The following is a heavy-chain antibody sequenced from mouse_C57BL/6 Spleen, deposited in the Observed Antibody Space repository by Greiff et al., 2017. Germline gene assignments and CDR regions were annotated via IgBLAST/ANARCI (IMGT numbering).Heavy chain of an antibody. CDR3: ARHYYCSTYYAMDY. Sequence: QVQLKQSGPGLVAPSQSLSITCTVSGFSLTSYGVHWVRQPPGKGLEWLVVIWSDGSTTYNSALKSRLSISKDNSKSQVFLKMNSLQTDDTAMYYCARHYYCSTYYAMDYWGQGTSVTVSS. D-gene: IGHD1-1*01. V-gene: IGHV2-6-1*01. CDR1: GFSLTSYG. J-gene: IGHJ4*01. CDR2: IWSDGST.